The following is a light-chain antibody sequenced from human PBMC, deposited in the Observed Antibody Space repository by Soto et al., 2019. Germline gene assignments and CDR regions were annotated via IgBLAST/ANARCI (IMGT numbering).Light chain of an antibody. CDR1: SSDVGSYNL. CDR2: EGR. J-gene: IGLJ1*01. CDR3: CSYAGSSTYV. Sequence: QSALTQPASVSGSPGQSITISCTGTSSDVGSYNLVSWYQQHPGKAPKLMIYEGRKRPSGVSNRFSGSKSGNTASLTISGLQAEDEADYYCCSYAGSSTYVFGTGTKLTVL. V-gene: IGLV2-23*01.